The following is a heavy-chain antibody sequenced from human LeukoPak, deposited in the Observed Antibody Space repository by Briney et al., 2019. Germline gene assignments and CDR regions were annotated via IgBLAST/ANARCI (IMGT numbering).Heavy chain of an antibody. CDR3: ARDPRGPTGYDSSGRDSFDY. V-gene: IGHV3-30*03. Sequence: GGSLRLSCAASGFSVSSDYMTWVRQAPGKGLEWVAVIFYDGTMKYYSDSVRGRFIISRDNSENTLFLQMTSLRTEDTAVYYCARDPRGPTGYDSSGRDSFDYWGQGTLVSVSS. D-gene: IGHD3-22*01. CDR2: IFYDGTMK. J-gene: IGHJ4*02. CDR1: GFSVSSDY.